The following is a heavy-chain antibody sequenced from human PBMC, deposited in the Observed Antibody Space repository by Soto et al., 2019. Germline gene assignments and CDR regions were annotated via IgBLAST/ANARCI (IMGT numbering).Heavy chain of an antibody. CDR2: IYYSGST. Sequence: SETLSLTCTVSGGSISSYYWSWIRQPPGKGLEWIGYIYYSGSTNYNPSLKSRVTISVDTSKNQFSLKLSSVTAADTAVYYCARDKGYYGSGSYYKPPGYYYCGMDVWGQGTTVTVSS. V-gene: IGHV4-59*01. D-gene: IGHD3-10*01. CDR3: ARDKGYYGSGSYYKPPGYYYCGMDV. J-gene: IGHJ6*02. CDR1: GGSISSYY.